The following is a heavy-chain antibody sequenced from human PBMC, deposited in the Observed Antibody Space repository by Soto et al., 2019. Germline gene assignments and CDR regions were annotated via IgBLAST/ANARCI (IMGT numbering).Heavy chain of an antibody. CDR3: VRGGNPYHYATSGPGTFDK. CDR2: TSFSGYT. J-gene: IGHJ4*02. V-gene: IGHV4-30-4*01. CDR1: GDSVSGGDSY. D-gene: IGHD3-22*01. Sequence: QVQLQESGPGLVKPSQTLSLTCTVSGDSVSGGDSYWSWIRQPPGKALEWIGYTSFSGYTSYSPSHKSRVTISVDMSKSQFSLRLTSVTAADTAIYYCVRGGNPYHYATSGPGTFDKWGQGTLVSVSS.